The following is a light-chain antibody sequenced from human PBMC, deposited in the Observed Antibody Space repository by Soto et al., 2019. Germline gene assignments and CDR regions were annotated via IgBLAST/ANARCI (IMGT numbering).Light chain of an antibody. CDR3: QDYSDWPTWT. Sequence: EVVMTQSPATLSVSPGERGTLACWASQTISTNLAWYQQKPGQAPRLLIYGASTRAAGIPARFSGSGSGTEFTLIISSLQSEDFAVYYCQDYSDWPTWTFGQGTKVDIK. J-gene: IGKJ1*01. CDR2: GAS. V-gene: IGKV3-15*01. CDR1: QTISTN.